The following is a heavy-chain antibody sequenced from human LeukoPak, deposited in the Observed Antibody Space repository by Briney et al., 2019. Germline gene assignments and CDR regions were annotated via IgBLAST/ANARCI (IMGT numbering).Heavy chain of an antibody. CDR1: GFTFKNYA. D-gene: IGHD3-22*01. J-gene: IGHJ4*02. CDR3: TRLDYYGSSGYYFGYFDN. V-gene: IGHV3-30-3*01. CDR2: ISSDGANT. Sequence: GGSLRLSCAASGFTFKNYAMSWVRQAPGKGLEWVAVISSDGANTYYADSMKGRFTISRDNSKNTLFLQMNSVRAEDTAVYYCTRLDYYGSSGYYFGYFDNWGQGTLVTVSS.